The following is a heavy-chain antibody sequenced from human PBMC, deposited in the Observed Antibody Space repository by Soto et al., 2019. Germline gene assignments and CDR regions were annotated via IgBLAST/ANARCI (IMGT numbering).Heavy chain of an antibody. V-gene: IGHV1-2*04. D-gene: IGHD2-21*02. CDR3: ARDPGVTASYYFDY. CDR2: INPNSGGT. CDR1: GYTFTGYY. J-gene: IGHJ4*02. Sequence: ASVKVSCKASGYTFTGYYMHWVLQAPGQGLEWMGWINPNSGGTNYAQKFQGWVTMTRDTSISTAYMELNRLRSDDTAVYYCARDPGVTASYYFDYWGQGTLVTVSS.